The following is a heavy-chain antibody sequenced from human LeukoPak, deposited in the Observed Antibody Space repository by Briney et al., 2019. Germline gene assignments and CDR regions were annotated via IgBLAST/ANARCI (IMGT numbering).Heavy chain of an antibody. CDR2: IYYSGST. J-gene: IGHJ4*02. CDR1: GGSISSYY. V-gene: IGHV4-59*01. D-gene: IGHD1-26*01. Sequence: PSETLSLTCTVSGGSISSYYWSWIRQPPGKGLEWIGYIYYSGSTNYNPSLKSRVTISVDTSKNQFSLKLSSVTAADTAVYYCARAPVGATLDYFDYWGQGTLVTVSS. CDR3: ARAPVGATLDYFDY.